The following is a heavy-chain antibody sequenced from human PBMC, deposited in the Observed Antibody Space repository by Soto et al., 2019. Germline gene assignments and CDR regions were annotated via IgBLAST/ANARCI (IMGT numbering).Heavy chain of an antibody. CDR3: ARGRYCLTGRCFPNWFDS. J-gene: IGHJ5*01. D-gene: IGHD7-27*01. CDR1: GYSISSGYY. Sequence: SETLSLTCAVSGYSISSGYYWGWIRQPPGKGLEWIGSIYHSGSTYYNPSLESRVAISVDTSKSQFSLNVTSVTAADTAVYFCARGRYCLTGRCFPNWFDSWGQGALVTVSS. V-gene: IGHV4-38-2*01. CDR2: IYHSGST.